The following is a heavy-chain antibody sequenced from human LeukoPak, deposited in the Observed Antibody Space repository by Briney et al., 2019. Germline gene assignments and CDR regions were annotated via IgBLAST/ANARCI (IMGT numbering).Heavy chain of an antibody. CDR3: ARLYDSSHSN. CDR2: IYYSGRT. J-gene: IGHJ4*02. CDR1: GGSIRSSNW. V-gene: IGHV4-4*02. D-gene: IGHD3-9*01. Sequence: SETLSLTCDVSGGSIRSSNWWSWVRQPPGKGLEWIGYIYYSGRTNYNPSLKSRVTISVDTSKNQFSLKLSSVTAADTAVYYCARLYDSSHSNWGQGTLVTVSS.